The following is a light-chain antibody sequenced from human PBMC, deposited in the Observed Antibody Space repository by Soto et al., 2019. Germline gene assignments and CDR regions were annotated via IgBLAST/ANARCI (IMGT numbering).Light chain of an antibody. CDR2: GAS. V-gene: IGKV3-20*01. Sequence: EIVLTQSPGTLSLSPGERATLSCRASQNVSSSYLAWYQQKPGQAPRLLIYGASSRATGIPDRFSGSGSGTDFTLTISRLEPEDFAVYYCQQYGSSPPITFGQGTRLEI. CDR1: QNVSSSY. CDR3: QQYGSSPPIT. J-gene: IGKJ5*01.